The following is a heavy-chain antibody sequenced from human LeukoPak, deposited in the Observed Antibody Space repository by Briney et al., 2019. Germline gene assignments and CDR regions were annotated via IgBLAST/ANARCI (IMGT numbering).Heavy chain of an antibody. V-gene: IGHV4-34*01. Sequence: PSETLSLTCAVYGGSFSGYYWSWIRQPPGKGLEWIGEINHSGSTNYNPSLKSRVTISLDTSKNQFSLKLSSVTAADTAVYYCATTTIRLGYWGQGTLVTVSS. CDR1: GGSFSGYY. CDR3: ATTTIRLGY. J-gene: IGHJ4*02. CDR2: INHSGST. D-gene: IGHD1-26*01.